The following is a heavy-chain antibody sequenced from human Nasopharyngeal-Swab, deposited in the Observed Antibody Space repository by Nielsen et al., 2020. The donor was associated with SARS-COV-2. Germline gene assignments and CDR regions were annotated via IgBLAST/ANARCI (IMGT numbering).Heavy chain of an antibody. V-gene: IGHV3-21*01. CDR3: ARASRGTSTRTFDY. CDR2: ISSSSSYI. Sequence: GESPKISCAASGFTFSSYSMNWVRQAPGKGLEWVSSISSSSSYIYYADSVKGRFTISRDNAKNSLYLQMNSLRAEDTAVYYCARASRGTSTRTFDYWGQGTLVTVSS. J-gene: IGHJ4*02. D-gene: IGHD1-1*01. CDR1: GFTFSSYS.